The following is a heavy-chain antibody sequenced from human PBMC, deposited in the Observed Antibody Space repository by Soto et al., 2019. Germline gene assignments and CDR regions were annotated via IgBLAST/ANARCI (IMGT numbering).Heavy chain of an antibody. CDR3: ARVGSSGMAVAGHYDY. D-gene: IGHD6-19*01. J-gene: IGHJ4*02. V-gene: IGHV4-59*01. CDR1: GGSISSYY. Sequence: SETLSLTCTVSGGSISSYYWSWIRQPPGKGLEWIGYIYYSGSTNYNPSLKSRVTISVDTSKNQFSLKLSSVTAADTAVYYCARVGSSGMAVAGHYDYWGQGTLVTVPQ. CDR2: IYYSGST.